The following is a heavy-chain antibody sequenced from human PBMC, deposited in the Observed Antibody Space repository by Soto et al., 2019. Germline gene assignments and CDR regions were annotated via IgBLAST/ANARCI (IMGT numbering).Heavy chain of an antibody. CDR1: GGTFSSYA. V-gene: IGHV1-69*01. CDR3: ARGWNDFPH. Sequence: QVQLVQSGAEVKKPGSSVKVSCKASGGTFSSYAISWVRQAPGQGLECMGGIIPVFGTANYAQKFQGRVTINADESTSTVYMELSSLRSEXTXXYYCARGWNDFPHWGQGTLVTVSS. D-gene: IGHD1-1*01. CDR2: IIPVFGTA. J-gene: IGHJ1*01.